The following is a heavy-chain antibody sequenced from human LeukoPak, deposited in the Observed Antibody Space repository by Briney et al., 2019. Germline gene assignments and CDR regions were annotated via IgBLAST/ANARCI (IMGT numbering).Heavy chain of an antibody. CDR1: GFTFSSYS. D-gene: IGHD3-9*01. CDR3: AKVRYFDCFPDAFDI. J-gene: IGHJ3*02. CDR2: ISSSSSYI. V-gene: IGHV3-21*01. Sequence: PGGSLRLCCAASGFTFSSYSMNCVRQAPGKGLEWVSSISSSSSYIYYADSVKGRFTISRDNAKNSLYLQMNSLRAGDTAVYYCAKVRYFDCFPDAFDIWGQGTIATVSS.